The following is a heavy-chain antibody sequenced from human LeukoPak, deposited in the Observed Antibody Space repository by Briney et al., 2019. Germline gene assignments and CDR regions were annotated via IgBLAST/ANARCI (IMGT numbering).Heavy chain of an antibody. J-gene: IGHJ4*02. Sequence: QPGGSRRFSGTATGLTLNTFGRTWVRQAQGKGLEWVANINQGGSEKNYVASVKGRFTISRDNAKKSLYLQMDSLRAEDTAVYYCGRGPGYRSDSWGQGTLVTVSS. V-gene: IGHV3-7*05. D-gene: IGHD2-2*03. CDR1: GLTLNTFG. CDR3: GRGPGYRSDS. CDR2: INQGGSEK.